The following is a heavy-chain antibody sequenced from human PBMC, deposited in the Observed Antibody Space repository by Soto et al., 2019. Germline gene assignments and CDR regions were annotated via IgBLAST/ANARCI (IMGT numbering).Heavy chain of an antibody. V-gene: IGHV3-21*01. D-gene: IGHD1-26*01. CDR1: GFTFSSYS. CDR3: ARDPALSGYDYGMDV. CDR2: ISSSSSYI. Sequence: GGSLRLSCAASGFTFSSYSMNWVRQAPGKGLEWVSSISSSSSYIYYADSVKGRFTISRDNAKNSLYLQMNSLRAEDTAVYYCARDPALSGYDYGMDVWGKGTTVTVSS. J-gene: IGHJ6*04.